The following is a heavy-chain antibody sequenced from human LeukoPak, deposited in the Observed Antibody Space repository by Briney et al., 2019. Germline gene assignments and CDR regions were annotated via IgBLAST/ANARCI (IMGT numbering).Heavy chain of an antibody. CDR3: AVAYYYGSGTRRGAFDI. D-gene: IGHD3-10*01. CDR1: GGTFSSYA. V-gene: IGHV1-69*13. J-gene: IGHJ3*02. CDR2: IIPIFGTA. Sequence: GASVKVSCKASGGTFSSYAISWVRQAPGQGLEWMGGIIPIFGTANYAQKFQGRVTITADESTSTAYMELSRLRSDDTAVYYCAVAYYYGSGTRRGAFDIWGQGTMVTVSS.